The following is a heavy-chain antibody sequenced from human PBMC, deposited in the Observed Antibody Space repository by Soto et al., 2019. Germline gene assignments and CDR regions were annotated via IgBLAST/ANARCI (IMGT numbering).Heavy chain of an antibody. J-gene: IGHJ4*02. CDR2: ISGSGGST. CDR3: AKNRGLSGWYLDY. CDR1: GFTFSSYA. D-gene: IGHD6-19*01. V-gene: IGHV3-23*01. Sequence: GGSLRLSCAASGFTFSSYAMSWVRQAPGKGLEWGSAISGSGGSTYYADSVKGRFTISRDNSKNTQYLQMNSLRAEDTAVYYCAKNRGLSGWYLDYWGQGTLVTVSS.